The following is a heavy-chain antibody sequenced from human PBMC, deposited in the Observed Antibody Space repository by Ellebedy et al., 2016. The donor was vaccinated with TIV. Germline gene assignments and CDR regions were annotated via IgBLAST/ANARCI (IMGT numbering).Heavy chain of an antibody. J-gene: IGHJ3*02. V-gene: IGHV3-23*01. Sequence: GESLKISCAASGFTFSSYAMNWVRQAPGKGLEWVSALSCIGDTTYYADSVKGRFTISRDNSQDTVHLQMNSLRAEDTAVYYCTKRGVGWAAFDIWGQGTMVTVSS. CDR3: TKRGVGWAAFDI. D-gene: IGHD6-19*01. CDR2: LSCIGDTT. CDR1: GFTFSSYA.